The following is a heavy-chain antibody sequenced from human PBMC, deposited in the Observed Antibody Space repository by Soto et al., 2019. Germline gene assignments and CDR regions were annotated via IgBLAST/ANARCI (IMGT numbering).Heavy chain of an antibody. CDR3: ARDHPHSYGVYYFDY. Sequence: SETLSLTCTVSGGSISSYYWSWIRQPPGKGLEWIGYIYHSGSTYYNPSLKSRVTISVDTSKNQFSLKLSSVTAADTAVYYCARDHPHSYGVYYFDYWGQGTPVTVSS. D-gene: IGHD5-18*01. CDR1: GGSISSYY. J-gene: IGHJ4*02. V-gene: IGHV4-59*01. CDR2: IYHSGST.